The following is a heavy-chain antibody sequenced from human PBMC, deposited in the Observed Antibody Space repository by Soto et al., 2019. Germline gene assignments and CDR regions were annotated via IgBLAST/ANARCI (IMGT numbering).Heavy chain of an antibody. Sequence: GGSLRLSCAASGFTFSSYSMNWVRQAPGKGLEWVSYISSSSSTIYYADSVKGRFTISRDNAKNSLYLQMNSLRAEDTAVYYCARDYCSGGSCYYIYYYYYMDVWGKGTTVTVSS. D-gene: IGHD2-15*01. CDR3: ARDYCSGGSCYYIYYYYYMDV. V-gene: IGHV3-48*01. J-gene: IGHJ6*03. CDR1: GFTFSSYS. CDR2: ISSSSSTI.